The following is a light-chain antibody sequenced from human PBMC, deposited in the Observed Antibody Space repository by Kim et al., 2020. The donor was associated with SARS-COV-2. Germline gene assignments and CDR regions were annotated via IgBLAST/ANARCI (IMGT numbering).Light chain of an antibody. V-gene: IGKV3-15*01. CDR3: QLYKVWTT. Sequence: EIIMTQSPGTLSVSPGERATLSCWSSQSIRSNLAWYQHKPGQAPRLLIYDTSTRATGMPARFSGSGSGTEFTLTIGSLQSEDFAVYYCQLYKVWTTFGQGTRLEIK. CDR1: QSIRSN. CDR2: DTS. J-gene: IGKJ5*01.